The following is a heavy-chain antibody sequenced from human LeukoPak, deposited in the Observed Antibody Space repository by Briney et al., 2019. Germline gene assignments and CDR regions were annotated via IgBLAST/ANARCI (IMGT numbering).Heavy chain of an antibody. J-gene: IGHJ4*02. Sequence: GGSLRLSCAVSGFTFSDYYMSWIRQAPGKGLEWVSYISGSGSTIYYADSVKGRFTISRDNAKNSLYLQMDSLRAADTPVYYCARRYTSGWTFDYWGQGTLVTVS. V-gene: IGHV3-11*01. CDR2: ISGSGSTI. D-gene: IGHD6-25*01. CDR3: ARRYTSGWTFDY. CDR1: GFTFSDYY.